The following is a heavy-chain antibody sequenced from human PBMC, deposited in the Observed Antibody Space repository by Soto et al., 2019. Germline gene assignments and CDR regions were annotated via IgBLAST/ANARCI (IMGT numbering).Heavy chain of an antibody. Sequence: SETLSLTCTVSGGSISSGGYYWSWIRQHPGKGLEWIGYICYSGSTYYNPSLKSRVTISVDTSKNQFSLKLSSVTAADTAVYYCARDGIAATGVFDYWGQGTLVTVSS. D-gene: IGHD6-13*01. J-gene: IGHJ4*02. CDR2: ICYSGST. CDR1: GGSISSGGYY. CDR3: ARDGIAATGVFDY. V-gene: IGHV4-31*03.